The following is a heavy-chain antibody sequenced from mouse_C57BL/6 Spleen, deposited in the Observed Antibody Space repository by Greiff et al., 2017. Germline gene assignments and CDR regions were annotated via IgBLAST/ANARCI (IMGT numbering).Heavy chain of an antibody. V-gene: IGHV1-82*01. CDR1: GYAFSSSW. CDR2: IYPGDGDT. CDR3: ARRKGDGSLDY. Sequence: VKLMESGPELVKPGASVKISCKASGYAFSSSWMNWVKQRPGKGLEWIGRIYPGDGDTNYNGKFKGKATLTADKSSSTAYMQLSSLTSEDSAVXVWARRKGDGSLDYWGQGTTLTVSA. J-gene: IGHJ2*01. D-gene: IGHD3-3*01.